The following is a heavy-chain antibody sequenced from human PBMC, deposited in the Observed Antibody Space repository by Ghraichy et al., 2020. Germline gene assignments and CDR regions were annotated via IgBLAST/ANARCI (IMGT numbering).Heavy chain of an antibody. CDR3: ASYGDHIGYYYYGMDV. V-gene: IGHV4-61*01. J-gene: IGHJ6*02. CDR2: IYYSGST. CDR1: GGSVSSGSYY. D-gene: IGHD4-17*01. Sequence: SETLSLTCTVSGGSVSSGSYYWSWIRQPPGKGLEWIGYIYYSGSTNYNPSLKSRVTISVDTSKNQFSLKLSSVTAADTAVYYCASYGDHIGYYYYGMDVWGQGTTVTVSS.